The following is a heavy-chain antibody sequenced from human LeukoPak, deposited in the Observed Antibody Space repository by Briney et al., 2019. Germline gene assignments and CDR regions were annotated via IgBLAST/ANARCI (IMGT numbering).Heavy chain of an antibody. J-gene: IGHJ6*02. CDR3: AKGRVGANGYYYYGMDV. CDR1: GFTFSSFS. CDR2: LSYDGNNK. D-gene: IGHD1-26*01. V-gene: IGHV3-30*18. Sequence: GGSLRLSCAATGFTFSSFSMHWVRQAPGKGLEWVAVLSYDGNNKYYADSVKGRFTISRDNSKNTLYLQMNSLRTENTAVYYCAKGRVGANGYYYYGMDVWGQGTTVTVSS.